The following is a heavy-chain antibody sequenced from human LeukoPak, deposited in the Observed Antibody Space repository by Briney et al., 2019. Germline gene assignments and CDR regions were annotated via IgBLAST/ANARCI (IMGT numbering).Heavy chain of an antibody. CDR1: GFTFDDYA. Sequence: GGSLRLSCAASGFTFDDYAMHWVRQAPGKGLEWVSGISWNSGSIGYADSVKGRFTISRDNAKNSLYLQMNSLRAEDTALYYCAKDKAPYSSGWSFLDYWGQGTLVTVSS. CDR2: ISWNSGSI. D-gene: IGHD6-19*01. CDR3: AKDKAPYSSGWSFLDY. V-gene: IGHV3-9*01. J-gene: IGHJ4*02.